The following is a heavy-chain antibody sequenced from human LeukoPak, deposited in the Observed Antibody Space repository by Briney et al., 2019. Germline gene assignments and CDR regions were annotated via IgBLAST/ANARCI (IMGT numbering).Heavy chain of an antibody. CDR3: ARRQYDSSGYLFDH. V-gene: IGHV5-51*01. J-gene: IGHJ4*02. CDR1: GYSFSSYW. CDR2: IYPADSET. Sequence: GKSLKISCKGSGYSFSSYWIGWVRQMPGKGLEWMGIIYPADSETRYSPSFQGQVTISADKSISTAYLQWSSLKASDTAMYYCARRQYDSSGYLFDHWGQGTLVTVSS. D-gene: IGHD3-22*01.